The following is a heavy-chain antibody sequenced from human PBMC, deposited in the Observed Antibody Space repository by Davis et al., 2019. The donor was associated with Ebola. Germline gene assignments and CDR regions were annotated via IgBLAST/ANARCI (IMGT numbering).Heavy chain of an antibody. Sequence: PGGSLRLSCAASGFTFSSYSMNWVRQAPGKGLEWVSSISSSSSYIYYADSVKGRFTISRDNAKNSLYLQMNSLRAEDTAVYYCARLLPRVGISGYGMDVWGQGTTVTVSS. J-gene: IGHJ6*02. D-gene: IGHD1-26*01. CDR2: ISSSSSYI. CDR3: ARLLPRVGISGYGMDV. CDR1: GFTFSSYS. V-gene: IGHV3-21*01.